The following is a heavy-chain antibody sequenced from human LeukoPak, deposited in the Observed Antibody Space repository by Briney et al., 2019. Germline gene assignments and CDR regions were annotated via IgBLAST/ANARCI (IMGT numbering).Heavy chain of an antibody. J-gene: IGHJ3*02. Sequence: ASVKVSCKASGYTFTSYGISWVRQAPGQGLEWMEWISAYNGNTNYAQKLQGRVTMTTDTSTSTAYMELRSLRSDDTAVYYCARESSPYYDFWSGYDAFDIWGQGTMVTVSS. CDR2: ISAYNGNT. CDR3: ARESSPYYDFWSGYDAFDI. CDR1: GYTFTSYG. D-gene: IGHD3-3*01. V-gene: IGHV1-18*01.